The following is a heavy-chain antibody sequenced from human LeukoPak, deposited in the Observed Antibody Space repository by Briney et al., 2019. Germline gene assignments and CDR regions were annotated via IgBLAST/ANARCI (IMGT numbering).Heavy chain of an antibody. CDR3: ATEKHVDIVATGEAFDI. Sequence: ASVKVSCKASGYTFTSYDINWVRQATGQGLEWMGWMNPNSGNTGYAQKFQGRVTITRNTSISTAYMELSSLRSEDTAVYYCATEKHVDIVATGEAFDIWGQGTMVTVSS. CDR2: MNPNSGNT. J-gene: IGHJ3*02. V-gene: IGHV1-8*03. CDR1: GYTFTSYD. D-gene: IGHD5-12*01.